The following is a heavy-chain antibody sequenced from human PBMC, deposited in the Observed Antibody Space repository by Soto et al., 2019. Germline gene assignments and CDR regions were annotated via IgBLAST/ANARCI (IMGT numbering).Heavy chain of an antibody. Sequence: SETLSLTCTVSGYSISSGYYWGWIRQPPGKGLEWIGSIYHRGSTYYNPSLKSRVTISVDTSKNQFSLKLRSVTAADTAVYYCARDLLSDFWSGYYEYYFDYWGQGTLVTVSS. D-gene: IGHD3-3*01. CDR2: IYHRGST. V-gene: IGHV4-38-2*02. J-gene: IGHJ4*02. CDR1: GYSISSGYY. CDR3: ARDLLSDFWSGYYEYYFDY.